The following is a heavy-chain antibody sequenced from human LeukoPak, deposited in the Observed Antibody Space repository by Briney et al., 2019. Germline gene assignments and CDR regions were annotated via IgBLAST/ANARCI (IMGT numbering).Heavy chain of an antibody. D-gene: IGHD5-12*01. CDR3: ARHNGYSGYDSLDY. J-gene: IGHJ4*02. CDR2: IYPGDSDT. Sequence: KVSCKASEYSFTSYWIGWVRQMPGKGLEWMGIIYPGDSDTRYSPSFQGQVTISADKSISTAYLQWSSLKASDTAMYYCARHNGYSGYDSLDYWGQGTLVTVSS. V-gene: IGHV5-51*01. CDR1: EYSFTSYW.